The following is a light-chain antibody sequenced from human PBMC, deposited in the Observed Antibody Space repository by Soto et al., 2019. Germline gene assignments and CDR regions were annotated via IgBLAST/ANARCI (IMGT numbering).Light chain of an antibody. V-gene: IGKV1-5*03. CDR3: HQYNTFWT. CDR1: QSISNS. Sequence: DIQMTQSPSTLSASVGDRVTITCRASQSISNSLAWYQQKPGKAPNLLIYKASSLESGVPSRFSGSGSGTEFTLTISSLQPDDFATYYCHQYNTFWTFGQGTKVDIK. CDR2: KAS. J-gene: IGKJ1*01.